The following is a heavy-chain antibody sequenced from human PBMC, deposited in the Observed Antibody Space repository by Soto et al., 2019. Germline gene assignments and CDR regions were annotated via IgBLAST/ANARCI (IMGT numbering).Heavy chain of an antibody. CDR2: IYYSGST. CDR1: GGSISSGGYY. V-gene: IGHV4-31*03. Sequence: SETLSLTCTVSGGSISSGGYYWSWIRQHPGKGLEWIGYIYYSGSTYYNPSLKSRVTISVDTSKNQFSLKLSSVTAADTAVYYCARVWDYDGSGYNAFKIWGQGTMVPVSS. J-gene: IGHJ3*02. D-gene: IGHD3-22*01. CDR3: ARVWDYDGSGYNAFKI.